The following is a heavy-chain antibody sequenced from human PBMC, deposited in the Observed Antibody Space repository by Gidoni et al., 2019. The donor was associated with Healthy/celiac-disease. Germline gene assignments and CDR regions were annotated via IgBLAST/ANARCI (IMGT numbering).Heavy chain of an antibody. CDR1: GFTFSNAW. CDR3: TTDRGVTPSRIRWRLYGMDV. J-gene: IGHJ6*02. D-gene: IGHD1-26*01. Sequence: EVQLVESGGGLVKPGGSLRLSCAASGFTFSNAWMSWFRQAPGKGLEWVGRIKSKTDGGTTDYAAPVKGRFTISRDDSKNTLYLQMNSLKTEDTAVYYCTTDRGVTPSRIRWRLYGMDVWGQGTTVTVSS. V-gene: IGHV3-15*01. CDR2: IKSKTDGGTT.